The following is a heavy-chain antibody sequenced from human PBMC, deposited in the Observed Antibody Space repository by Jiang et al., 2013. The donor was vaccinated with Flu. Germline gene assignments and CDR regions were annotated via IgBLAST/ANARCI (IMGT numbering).Heavy chain of an antibody. CDR3: ARGSSSLGYYYYGMDV. Sequence: VKGRFTISRDNSKNTLYLQMGSLRAEDMAVYYCARGSSSLGYYYYGMDVWGQGTTVTVSS. V-gene: IGHV3-64*01. J-gene: IGHJ6*02. D-gene: IGHD6-6*01.